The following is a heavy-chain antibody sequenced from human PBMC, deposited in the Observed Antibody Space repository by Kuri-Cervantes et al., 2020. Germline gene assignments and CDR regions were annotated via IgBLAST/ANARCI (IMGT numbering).Heavy chain of an antibody. J-gene: IGHJ4*02. Sequence: GESLKISCTASGFTFGDYAMSWVRQAPGKGLEWVGFIRSKAYGGTTDYAASVKGRFTVSRDDSKNSLYLQMNSLKTEDTAVYYCARDVGKVAWDYWGQGTLVTVSS. D-gene: IGHD1-26*01. CDR2: IRSKAYGGTT. CDR3: ARDVGKVAWDY. CDR1: GFTFGDYA. V-gene: IGHV3-49*04.